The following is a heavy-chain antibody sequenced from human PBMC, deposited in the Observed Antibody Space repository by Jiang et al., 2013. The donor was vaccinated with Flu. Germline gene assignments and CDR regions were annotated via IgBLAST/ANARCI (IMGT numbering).Heavy chain of an antibody. J-gene: IGHJ3*02. CDR1: GGTFNNSV. CDR3: ARDRRDYYYDSSGYYYGSFGI. D-gene: IGHD3-22*01. Sequence: GAEVKKPGSSVKVSCKASGGTFNNSVFYWVRQAPGQGLDWMGRIIPLLNKANYAQQFQGRVTITADRSSSTVYMELSSLNSQDTAVFYCARDRRDYYYDSSGYYYGSFGIWG. CDR2: IIPLLNKA. V-gene: IGHV1-69*04.